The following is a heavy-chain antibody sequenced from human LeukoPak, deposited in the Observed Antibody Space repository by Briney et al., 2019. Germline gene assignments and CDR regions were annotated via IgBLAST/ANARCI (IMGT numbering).Heavy chain of an antibody. D-gene: IGHD3-22*01. J-gene: IGHJ4*02. CDR1: GCSISSYY. CDR2: IYYSGST. CDR3: ASSYYDSSGPNY. Sequence: SETLSLTCTGSGCSISSYYWSWIRQPPGKGLEWIGYIYYSGSTNYNPSLNSRVTISVDTSKNQLSLKLSSVTAADTAVYYCASSYYDSSGPNYWGQGTLVTVSS. V-gene: IGHV4-59*01.